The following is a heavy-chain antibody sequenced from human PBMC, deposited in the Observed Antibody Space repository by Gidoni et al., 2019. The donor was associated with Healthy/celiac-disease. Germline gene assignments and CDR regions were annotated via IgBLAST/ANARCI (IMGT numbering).Heavy chain of an antibody. V-gene: IGHV3-23*01. CDR2: ISGSGGST. D-gene: IGHD3-3*01. Sequence: EVQLLESGGGLVQPGGSLRLSCAPSGFTSSSYALSWVRQSPGEALEWVSAISGSGGSTYYADSVKGRFTISRDNSKNTLYLQMNSLRAEDTAVYYCAKDMYEPDFWSGYGGMDVWGQGTTVTVSS. CDR3: AKDMYEPDFWSGYGGMDV. J-gene: IGHJ6*02. CDR1: GFTSSSYA.